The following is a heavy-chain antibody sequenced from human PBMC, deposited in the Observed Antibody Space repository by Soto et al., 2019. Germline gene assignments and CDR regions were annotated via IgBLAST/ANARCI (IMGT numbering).Heavy chain of an antibody. J-gene: IGHJ5*02. CDR1: GYTFTNND. V-gene: IGHV1-8*02. CDR3: ARMESFGSLNWFDP. Sequence: ASVEVSCKASGYTFTNNDASWVRQATGQGLEWMGWMNPGSGDTGYAQKFQGRVTMTRDISIATAYMELNSLTSEDTAIYYCARMESFGSLNWFDPWGQGTLVTVSS. CDR2: MNPGSGDT. D-gene: IGHD5-18*01.